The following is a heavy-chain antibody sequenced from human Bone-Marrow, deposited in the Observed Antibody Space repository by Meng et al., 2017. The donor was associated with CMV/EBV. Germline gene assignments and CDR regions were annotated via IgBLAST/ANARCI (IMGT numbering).Heavy chain of an antibody. V-gene: IGHV3-30-3*01. CDR1: GFTFSSYA. Sequence: GGSLRLSCAASGFTFSSYAMHWVRQAPGKGLEWVAVISYDGSNKYYADSVKGRFTISRDNSKNTLYLQMNSLRAEDTAVYYCAKGTGYCSGGSCYYYYYYGMDVWGQGTTVTVSS. CDR2: ISYDGSNK. D-gene: IGHD2-15*01. CDR3: AKGTGYCSGGSCYYYYYYGMDV. J-gene: IGHJ6*02.